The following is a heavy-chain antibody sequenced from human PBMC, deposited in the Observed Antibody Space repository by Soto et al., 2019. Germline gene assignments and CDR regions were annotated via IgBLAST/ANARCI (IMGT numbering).Heavy chain of an antibody. CDR3: ARGRTRVGADTQHDAFDI. V-gene: IGHV1-69*12. Sequence: QVQLVQSGAEVKKPGSSVKVSCKASGGTFSSYAISWVRQAPGQGLEWMGGIIPIFGTANYAQKFQGRVTMTADDSTGTAYMELSSLRSEDTAVYYCARGRTRVGADTQHDAFDIWGQGTMVTVSS. CDR1: GGTFSSYA. CDR2: IIPIFGTA. D-gene: IGHD1-26*01. J-gene: IGHJ3*02.